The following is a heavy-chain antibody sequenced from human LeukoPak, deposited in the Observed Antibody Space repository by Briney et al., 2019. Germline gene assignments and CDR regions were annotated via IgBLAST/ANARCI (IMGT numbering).Heavy chain of an antibody. CDR1: GYTFTSYY. CDR2: INPSGGST. V-gene: IGHV1-46*01. Sequence: ASVKVSCKASGYTFTSYYMHWVRQARGQGLEWMGAINPSGGSTSYAQKFQGRVTMTRDTSTSTVYMELSSLRSEDTAVYYCARDGRYYYGSGSPYYYYYYYMDVWGKGTPVTVSS. CDR3: ARDGRYYYGSGSPYYYYYYYMDV. D-gene: IGHD3-10*01. J-gene: IGHJ6*03.